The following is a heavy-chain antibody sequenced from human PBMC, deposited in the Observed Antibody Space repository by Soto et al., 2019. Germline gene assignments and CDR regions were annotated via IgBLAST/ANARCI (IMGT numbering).Heavy chain of an antibody. V-gene: IGHV4-59*01. CDR3: ARVNYDILFDP. D-gene: IGHD3-9*01. CDR2: IYYSGST. CDR1: GGSISSYY. J-gene: IGHJ5*02. Sequence: QVQLQESGPGLVKPSETLSLTCTVSGGSISSYYWSWIRQPPGKGLEWIGYIYYSGSTNYNPSLKSRVTISVDTSKNQFSLKLSSVTAADTAVYYCARVNYDILFDPWGQGTLVTVSS.